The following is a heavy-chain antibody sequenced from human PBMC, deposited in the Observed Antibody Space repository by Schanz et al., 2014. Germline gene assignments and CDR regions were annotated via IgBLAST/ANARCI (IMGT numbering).Heavy chain of an antibody. CDR3: VRDSFFAFDY. D-gene: IGHD3-3*01. J-gene: IGHJ4*02. Sequence: EVQLLESGGGLVQPGGSLRLSCLASGFAFSSYGMNWLRQAPGKGLVWVSRINGDGSRTAYADSVKGRFTISRDNSNKTVDLQMNSLRAEDTALYYCVRDSFFAFDYWGQGTLVTVSS. CDR2: INGDGSRT. V-gene: IGHV3-23*01. CDR1: GFAFSSYG.